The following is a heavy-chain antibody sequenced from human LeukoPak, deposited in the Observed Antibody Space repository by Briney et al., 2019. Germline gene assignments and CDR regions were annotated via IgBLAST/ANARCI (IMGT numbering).Heavy chain of an antibody. J-gene: IGHJ3*02. V-gene: IGHV3-23*01. CDR2: ISGSGGST. CDR1: GFTFSSYA. CDR3: AKRMVVTATPDAFDI. D-gene: IGHD2-15*01. Sequence: GGSLRLSCAASGFTFSSYAMSWIRQAPGKGLEWVSAISGSGGSTYYADSVKGRFTISRDNSKNTLYLQMNSLRAEDTAVYCCAKRMVVTATPDAFDIWGQGTMVTVSS.